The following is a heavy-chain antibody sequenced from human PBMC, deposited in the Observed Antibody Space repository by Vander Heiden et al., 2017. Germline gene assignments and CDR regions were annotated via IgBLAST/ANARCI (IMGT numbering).Heavy chain of an antibody. V-gene: IGHV3-23*01. D-gene: IGHD3-10*01. CDR2: IRGSGGST. J-gene: IGHJ2*01. Sequence: EVHLLESGGGLVQPGGSLRLSCAASGFTFSSLAMSWVRQAPGKGLEWVSAIRGSGGSTYYADSVKGRFTISRDNSKNTLYLQMNSLRAEDTAVYYCAKASMVRGVIRWYFDLWGRGTLVTVSS. CDR3: AKASMVRGVIRWYFDL. CDR1: GFTFSSLA.